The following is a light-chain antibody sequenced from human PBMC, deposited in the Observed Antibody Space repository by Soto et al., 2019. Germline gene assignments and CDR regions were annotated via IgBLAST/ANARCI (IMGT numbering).Light chain of an antibody. CDR2: EVT. V-gene: IGLV2-18*02. Sequence: SALTQPPSVSGSPGQSVTISCTGTSSDVGNYNRVSWYQQPPGTAPKLMIYEVTNRPSGVPDRFSGSKSGNTASLTISGLQAEDEADYYCSSYTSSNSFDVFGTGTKLTVL. J-gene: IGLJ1*01. CDR3: SSYTSSNSFDV. CDR1: SSDVGNYNR.